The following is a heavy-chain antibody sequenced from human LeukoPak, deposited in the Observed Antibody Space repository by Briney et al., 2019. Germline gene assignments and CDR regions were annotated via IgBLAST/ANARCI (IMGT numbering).Heavy chain of an antibody. J-gene: IGHJ4*02. CDR3: ARALLNTAMADY. V-gene: IGHV3-21*01. Sequence: PGGSLRLSCAASGFTFSSYSMNWVRQAPGKGLEWVSSISSSSSYIYYADSVKGRFTISRDNAKNSLYLQMNSLRAEDTAVYYCARALLNTAMADYWGQGTLVTVSS. CDR1: GFTFSSYS. CDR2: ISSSSSYI. D-gene: IGHD5-18*01.